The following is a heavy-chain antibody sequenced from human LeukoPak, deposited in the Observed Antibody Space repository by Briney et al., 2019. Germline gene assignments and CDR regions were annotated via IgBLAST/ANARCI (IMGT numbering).Heavy chain of an antibody. CDR2: INPKSGDT. CDR3: ARDPRWELPGYYFDY. D-gene: IGHD1-26*01. CDR1: GCTFTGYY. J-gene: IGHJ4*02. V-gene: IGHV1-2*02. Sequence: ASVKVSCKASGCTFTGYYFHWVRQAPGQGLEWMGWINPKSGDTDYAQKFQGRVTMTRDTSISTAYMELSRLTSDDTAIYYCARDPRWELPGYYFDYWGPGTLVTVSS.